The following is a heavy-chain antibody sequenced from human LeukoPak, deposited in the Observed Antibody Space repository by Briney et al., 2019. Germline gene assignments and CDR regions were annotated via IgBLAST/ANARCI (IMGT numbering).Heavy chain of an antibody. CDR2: ISAYNGNT. CDR1: GYTFTSYG. CDR3: ARDLSIEVATFFDY. D-gene: IGHD6-19*01. V-gene: IGHV1-18*01. Sequence: ASVKVSCKASGYTFTSYGISWVRQAPGQGLEWMGWISAYNGNTNYAQKVQGRVTMTTDTSTTTAYMELRSLRSDDTAVYYCARDLSIEVATFFDYWGQGTLVTVSS. J-gene: IGHJ4*02.